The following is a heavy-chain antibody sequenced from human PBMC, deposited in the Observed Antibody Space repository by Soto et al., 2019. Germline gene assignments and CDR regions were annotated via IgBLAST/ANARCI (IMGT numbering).Heavy chain of an antibody. CDR1: GDYLHVGGYY. J-gene: IGHJ5*02. D-gene: IGHD6-13*01. Sequence: QVQLQESGPGLVGPSQTLSLTCGVSGDYLHVGGYYWTWLRQLPGKGLEWMGYTYYTGKTYYNPSLESRLPMSVDSSTNQFSRNLRAWNVAETASYYCARDAGSNDNWFDPWGQGTLVTVSS. CDR3: ARDAGSNDNWFDP. V-gene: IGHV4-31*11. CDR2: TYYTGKT.